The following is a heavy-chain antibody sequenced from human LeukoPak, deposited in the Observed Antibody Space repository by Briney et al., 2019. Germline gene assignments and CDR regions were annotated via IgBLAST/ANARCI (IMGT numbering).Heavy chain of an antibody. Sequence: GGSLRLSCAASGFRFSSYWMSWVRQAPGKGLEWVANTNQDGTEKYYVDSAKGRFTISRDNAKNSLSLQMYSLRVEDTAVYYCARDGMPFDWWGQGNLVTVSS. D-gene: IGHD1-1*01. J-gene: IGHJ4*02. V-gene: IGHV3-7*04. CDR3: ARDGMPFDW. CDR2: TNQDGTEK. CDR1: GFRFSSYW.